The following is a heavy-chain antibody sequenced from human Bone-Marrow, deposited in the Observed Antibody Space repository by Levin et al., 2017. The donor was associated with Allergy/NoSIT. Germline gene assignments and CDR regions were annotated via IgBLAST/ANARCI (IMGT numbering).Heavy chain of an antibody. J-gene: IGHJ5*02. D-gene: IGHD1-1*01. Sequence: SETLSLTCTVSGGSISGYYWSWIRQPAGKGLEWIGRVYSSGGTDYNPSLKSRLTISVDTSKNQFSLKLRSVTAADTAVYFCAKDGVWNDFNNWFDPWGQGTLVTVSS. CDR2: VYSSGGT. CDR1: GGSISGYY. CDR3: AKDGVWNDFNNWFDP. V-gene: IGHV4-4*07.